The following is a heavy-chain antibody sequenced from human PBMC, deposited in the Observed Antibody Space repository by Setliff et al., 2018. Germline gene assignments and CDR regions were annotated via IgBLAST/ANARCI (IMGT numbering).Heavy chain of an antibody. D-gene: IGHD5-12*01. CDR3: TRATGYPRFDP. CDR1: GFTFSYYA. Sequence: PGGSLRLSCAASGFTFSYYAMTWVRQAPGKGLEWVSSISSSSSYIYYADSVKGRFTISRDNAKNTLYLQMNSLRTEDTAVYYCTRATGYPRFDPWGQGTLVTVSS. V-gene: IGHV3-21*01. CDR2: ISSSSSYI. J-gene: IGHJ5*02.